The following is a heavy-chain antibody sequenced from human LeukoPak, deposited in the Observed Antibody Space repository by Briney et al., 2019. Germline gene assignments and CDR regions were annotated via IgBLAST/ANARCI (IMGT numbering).Heavy chain of an antibody. CDR1: GFTFSTYT. D-gene: IGHD5-18*01. CDR3: ARGSDTAMVLFSCFDY. V-gene: IGHV3-21*01. CDR2: ISSSSSYI. J-gene: IGHJ4*02. Sequence: GSLRLSCAASGFTFSTYTMNWVRQAPGKGLEWVSSISSSSSYIYYADSVKGRFTISRDNARKSPYLQMNTLRAEDTAVYYCARGSDTAMVLFSCFDYWGQGTLVTVSS.